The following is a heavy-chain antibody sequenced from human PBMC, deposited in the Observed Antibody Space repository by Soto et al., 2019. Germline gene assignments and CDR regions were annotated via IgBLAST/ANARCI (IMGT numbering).Heavy chain of an antibody. Sequence: ASVKVSCKASGYTFTSYDINWVRQATGQGLEWMGWMNPNSGNTGYAQKFQGRVTMTRSTSISTAYMELSSLRSEDTAVYYCARGGYYYDSSAYYRPFDYWGQGTLVTVLL. J-gene: IGHJ4*02. CDR3: ARGGYYYDSSAYYRPFDY. CDR2: MNPNSGNT. V-gene: IGHV1-8*01. CDR1: GYTFTSYD. D-gene: IGHD3-22*01.